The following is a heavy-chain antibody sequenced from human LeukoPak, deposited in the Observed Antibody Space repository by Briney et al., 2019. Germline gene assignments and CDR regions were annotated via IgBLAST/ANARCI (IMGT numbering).Heavy chain of an antibody. CDR1: GFTFDDYA. CDR2: ISWNSGSI. V-gene: IGHV3-9*01. J-gene: IGHJ4*02. CDR3: ARDLPSPYYYDSSGYYTFDY. Sequence: GGSLRLSCAASGFTFDDYAMHWVRQAPGKGLEWVSGISWNSGSIGYADSVKGRFTISRDNAKNSLYLQMNSLRAEDTAVYYCARDLPSPYYYDSSGYYTFDYWGQGTLVTVSS. D-gene: IGHD3-22*01.